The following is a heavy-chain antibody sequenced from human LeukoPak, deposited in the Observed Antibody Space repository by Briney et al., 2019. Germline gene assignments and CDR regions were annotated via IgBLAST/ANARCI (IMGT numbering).Heavy chain of an antibody. CDR2: INNDGSTT. CDR3: ARRAGDYSHPYDY. V-gene: IGHV3-74*01. D-gene: IGHD3-22*01. J-gene: IGHJ4*02. Sequence: AGTLRLSCAASGFIFSSYWMHWVRHAPGKGLVWVSRINNDGSTTYYTDPVKGLFIFSSANSKNTPYLQMNSLRAEDTAVYYCARRAGDYSHPYDYRGQGILVTVSS. CDR1: GFIFSSYW.